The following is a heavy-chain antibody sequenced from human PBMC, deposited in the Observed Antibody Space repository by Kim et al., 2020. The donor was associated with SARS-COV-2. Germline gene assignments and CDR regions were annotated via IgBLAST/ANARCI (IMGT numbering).Heavy chain of an antibody. D-gene: IGHD5-12*01. CDR2: ISFDGYNK. Sequence: GGSLRLSCAASGFTFRKYLMHWVRQAPGKGLEWVALISFDGYNKFYPDSVKGRFTISRDDSKDTVYLQMNSLRVEDTAMYYCAKVIGDSGYIDYWGPGTLVTVSS. CDR3: AKVIGDSGYIDY. V-gene: IGHV3-30*18. J-gene: IGHJ4*02. CDR1: GFTFRKYL.